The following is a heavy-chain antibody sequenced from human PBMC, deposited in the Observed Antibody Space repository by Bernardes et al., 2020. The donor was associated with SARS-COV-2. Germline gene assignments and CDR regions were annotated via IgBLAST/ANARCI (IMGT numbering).Heavy chain of an antibody. V-gene: IGHV3-23*01. CDR1: GFTFSIHA. CDR3: AKERDQWLELRTSDI. D-gene: IGHD6-19*01. J-gene: IGHJ3*02. Sequence: GGSLRLSCAGSGFTFSIHAMSWVRQAPGKGLEWVSGISGSGGSLYYADSVKGRFTISRDNSHNTVYLQMNSLRADDTAVYYCAKERDQWLELRTSDIWGQGTTVTVSS. CDR2: ISGSGGSL.